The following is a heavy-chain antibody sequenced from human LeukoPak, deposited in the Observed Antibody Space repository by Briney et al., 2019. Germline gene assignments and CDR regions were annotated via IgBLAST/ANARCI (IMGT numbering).Heavy chain of an antibody. CDR2: ISGSGGST. J-gene: IGHJ6*02. D-gene: IGHD5-18*01. CDR3: AKDVTAMDNYYGMDV. CDR1: GGSISSSSYY. Sequence: ETLSLTCTVSGGSISSSSYYWGWIRQPPGKGLEWVSAISGSGGSTYYADSVKGRFTISRDNSKNTLYLQMNSLRAEDTAVYYCAKDVTAMDNYYGMDVWGQGTTVTVSS. V-gene: IGHV3-23*01.